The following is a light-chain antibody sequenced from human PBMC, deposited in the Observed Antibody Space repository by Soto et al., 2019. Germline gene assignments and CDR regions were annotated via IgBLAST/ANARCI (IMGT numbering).Light chain of an antibody. V-gene: IGKV3-20*01. J-gene: IGKJ4*01. Sequence: EIVLTQSPGTLSLSPGERATLSCRASQSVSSSYLAWYQQKPGQAPRLLIYGASSRATVIPDRFSGSGSGTDFTLTISRLEPEDFAVYFCQQYSSWPLTFGGGTKVEIK. CDR1: QSVSSSY. CDR3: QQYSSWPLT. CDR2: GAS.